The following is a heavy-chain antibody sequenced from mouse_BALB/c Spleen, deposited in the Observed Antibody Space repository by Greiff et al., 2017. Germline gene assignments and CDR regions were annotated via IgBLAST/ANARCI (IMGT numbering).Heavy chain of an antibody. V-gene: IGHV1-7*01. Sequence: QVQLKQSGAELAKPGASVKMSCKASGYTFTSYWMHWVKQRPGQGLEWIGYINPSTGYTEYNQKFKDKATLTADKSSSTAYMQLSSLTSEDSAVYYCARDYGSRYGYFDVWGAGTTVTVSS. CDR2: INPSTGYT. J-gene: IGHJ1*01. CDR3: ARDYGSRYGYFDV. D-gene: IGHD1-1*01. CDR1: GYTFTSYW.